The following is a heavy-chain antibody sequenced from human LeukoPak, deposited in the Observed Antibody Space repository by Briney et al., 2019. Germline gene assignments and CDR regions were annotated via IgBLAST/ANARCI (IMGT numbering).Heavy chain of an antibody. J-gene: IGHJ4*02. V-gene: IGHV3-48*04. Sequence: GGSLRLSCAVSGFTFSSYWMSWVRQAPGKGLEWVSYISSSSSTIYYANSVKGRFTISRDNAKNSLYLQMNSLRAEDTAVYYCARDWDYGDYESRGAAYWGQGTLVTVSS. D-gene: IGHD4-17*01. CDR2: ISSSSSTI. CDR3: ARDWDYGDYESRGAAY. CDR1: GFTFSSYW.